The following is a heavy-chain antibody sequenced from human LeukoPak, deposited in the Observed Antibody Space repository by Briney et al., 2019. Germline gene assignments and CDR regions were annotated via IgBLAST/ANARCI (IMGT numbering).Heavy chain of an antibody. CDR3: VTEYYGAYDY. CDR2: IKSKTAGGTT. V-gene: IGHV3-15*05. Sequence: GGSLRLSCADSGFSFSDAWMSWVRQAPGKGLEWVGHIKSKTAGGTTDYAEPVKGRLSISRDDSKDTVSLEMNSLKTEDTAVYYCVTEYYGAYDYWGRGTLVTVSS. J-gene: IGHJ4*02. D-gene: IGHD4-17*01. CDR1: GFSFSDAW.